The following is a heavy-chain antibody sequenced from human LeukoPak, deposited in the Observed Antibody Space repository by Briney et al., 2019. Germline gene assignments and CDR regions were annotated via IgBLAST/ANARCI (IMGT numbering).Heavy chain of an antibody. D-gene: IGHD6-19*01. CDR2: ISWNGGNI. J-gene: IGHJ5*02. CDR1: GFTFSSYA. V-gene: IGHV3-9*03. CDR3: AKGGIAVAGTWFDP. Sequence: GGSLRLSCAASGFTFSSYAMHWVRQAPGKGLEWVSGISWNGGNIGYADSVKGRFIISRDNARSSLYLQMNSLRAEDMALYYCAKGGIAVAGTWFDPWGQGTLVTVSS.